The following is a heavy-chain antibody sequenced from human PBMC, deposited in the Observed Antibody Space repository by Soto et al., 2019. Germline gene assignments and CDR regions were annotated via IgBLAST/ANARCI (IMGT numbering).Heavy chain of an antibody. CDR2: ITSDGKSK. J-gene: IGHJ5*02. CDR3: ARESGDWPLNWLDP. Sequence: GGSLRLSCAASGFNFSNHWMHWVRQRPAEGLVWVSRITSDGKSKAYAESVKGRFAISRDNAKNTLYLQMNGLTAEDTAVYYCARESGDWPLNWLDPGGQGTLVAVSS. CDR1: GFNFSNHW. V-gene: IGHV3-74*01. D-gene: IGHD2-21*02.